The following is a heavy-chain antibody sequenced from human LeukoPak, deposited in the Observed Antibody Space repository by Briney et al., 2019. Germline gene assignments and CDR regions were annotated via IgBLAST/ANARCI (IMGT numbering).Heavy chain of an antibody. CDR3: ARDVEYLDY. CDR2: IYYSGST. CDR1: GGSVSSYY. J-gene: IGHJ4*02. V-gene: IGHV4-59*02. Sequence: SETLSLTCTVSGGSVSSYYWSWIRQPPGKGLEWIGYIYYSGSTNYNPSLKSRVTISVDTSKNQFSLKLSSVTAADTAVYYCARDVEYLDYWGQGTLVTVSS. D-gene: IGHD3-9*01.